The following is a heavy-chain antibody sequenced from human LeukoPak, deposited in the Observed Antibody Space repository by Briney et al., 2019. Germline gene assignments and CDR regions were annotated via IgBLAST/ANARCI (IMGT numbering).Heavy chain of an antibody. D-gene: IGHD2-15*01. CDR3: ARDDTLGY. V-gene: IGHV1-2*02. J-gene: IGHJ4*02. Sequence: GASVKVSCTASGYTFTGYYMHWVRQAPGQGLEWMGWINPNSGDTNYAQKFQGRVTMTRDTSISTAYMELSRLRSDDTAVYYCARDDTLGYWGQGTLVTVSS. CDR2: INPNSGDT. CDR1: GYTFTGYY.